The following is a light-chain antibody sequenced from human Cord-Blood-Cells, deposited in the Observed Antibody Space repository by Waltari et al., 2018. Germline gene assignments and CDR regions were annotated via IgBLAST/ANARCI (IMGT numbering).Light chain of an antibody. CDR1: SSDVGSYNL. CDR2: EGS. CDR3: CSYAGSSTVV. J-gene: IGLJ2*01. V-gene: IGLV2-23*01. Sequence: QSVLTQPASVSGSPGQSINLSCTGTSSDVGSYNLVSWYQQHPRKAPKLMIYEGSKRPSGVSNRFSGSKSGNTASLTISGLQAEDEADYYCCSYAGSSTVVFGGGTKLTVL.